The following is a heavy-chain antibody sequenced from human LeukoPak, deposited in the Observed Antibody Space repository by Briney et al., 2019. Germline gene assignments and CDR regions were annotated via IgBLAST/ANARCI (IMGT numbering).Heavy chain of an antibody. J-gene: IGHJ1*01. Sequence: TSETLSLTCTVSGGSLSSYYRSWIRQPPGKGLEWIGYIYYRGRTKYNPSLQSRVTISVDTSRNQFSLRLSSVTAADTAVYYCARQSDDLGYFQHWGQGTLVTVSS. V-gene: IGHV4-59*08. CDR1: GGSLSSYY. CDR2: IYYRGRT. D-gene: IGHD3-16*01. CDR3: ARQSDDLGYFQH.